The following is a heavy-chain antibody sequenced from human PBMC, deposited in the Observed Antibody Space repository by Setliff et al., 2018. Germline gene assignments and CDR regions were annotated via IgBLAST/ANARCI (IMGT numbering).Heavy chain of an antibody. CDR2: IYTSGST. CDR1: GGSISSGSYY. D-gene: IGHD3-16*02. CDR3: ARALPLGFRSALIP. V-gene: IGHV4-61*09. J-gene: IGHJ5*02. Sequence: SETLSLTCTVSGGSISSGSYYWSWIRQPAGKGLEWIGHIYTSGSTNYNPSLKSRVTISIDKSKNQFSLKLSSVTAADTAVYYCARALPLGFRSALIPWGQGTLVTVSS.